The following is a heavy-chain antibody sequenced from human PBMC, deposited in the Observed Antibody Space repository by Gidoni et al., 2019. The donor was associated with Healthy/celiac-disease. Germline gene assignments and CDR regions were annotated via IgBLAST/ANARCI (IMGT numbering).Heavy chain of an antibody. CDR3: AKGGSYFDY. Sequence: QVQLVESGGGVVQPGRSLSLSCAASGFTFSSYGMHWVRQAPGKGLEWVAVISYDGSNKYYADSVKGRFTISRDNSKNTLYLQMNSRRAEDTAVYYCAKGGSYFDYWGQGTLVTVSS. CDR1: GFTFSSYG. V-gene: IGHV3-30*18. D-gene: IGHD1-26*01. J-gene: IGHJ4*02. CDR2: ISYDGSNK.